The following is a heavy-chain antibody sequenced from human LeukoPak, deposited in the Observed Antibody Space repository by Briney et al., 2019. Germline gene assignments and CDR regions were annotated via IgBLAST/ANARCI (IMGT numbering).Heavy chain of an antibody. J-gene: IGHJ4*02. V-gene: IGHV1-8*03. CDR1: GYTFTSYD. Sequence: GASVKVSCKASGYTFTSYDINRVRQATGQGLEWMGWMNPNSGNTGYAQKFQGRVTITRNTSISTAYMELSSLRSEDTAVYYCARGLYDFWSGYSPFDYWGQGTLVTVSS. CDR2: MNPNSGNT. D-gene: IGHD3-3*01. CDR3: ARGLYDFWSGYSPFDY.